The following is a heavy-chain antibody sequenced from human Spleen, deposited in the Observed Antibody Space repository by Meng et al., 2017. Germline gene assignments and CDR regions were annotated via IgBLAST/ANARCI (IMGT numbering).Heavy chain of an antibody. J-gene: IGHJ4*02. V-gene: IGHV4-34*01. CDR1: GGSFSGYY. CDR2: INHSGGT. D-gene: IGHD4-11*01. CDR3: ARGPTTMAHDFDY. Sequence: QVQLQQWGAGLLKPSETLSLTCAVYGGSFSGYYWSWIRQPPGKGLEWIGEINHSGGTNYNPSLKSRVTISVDTSQNNLSLKLSSVTAADSAVYYCARGPTTMAHDFDYWGQGTLVTVFS.